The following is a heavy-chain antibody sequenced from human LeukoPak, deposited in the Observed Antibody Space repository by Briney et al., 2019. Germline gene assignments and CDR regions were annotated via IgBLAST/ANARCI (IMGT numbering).Heavy chain of an antibody. CDR2: ISGSGGST. CDR3: AKDDAWVRYQD. Sequence: PGGSLRLSCAASGFTFSSYGMGWVRQAPGKGLEWVSAISGSGGSTYYADSVKGRFTISRDNSKNTLDLQMNSLRAEDTAVYYCAKDDAWVRYQDWGQGTLVTVSS. J-gene: IGHJ4*02. CDR1: GFTFSSYG. D-gene: IGHD5-12*01. V-gene: IGHV3-23*01.